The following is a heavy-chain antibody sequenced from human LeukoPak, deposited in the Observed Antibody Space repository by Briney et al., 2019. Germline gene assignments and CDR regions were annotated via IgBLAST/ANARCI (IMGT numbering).Heavy chain of an antibody. CDR1: GGSISSGGYY. CDR3: ARVPLYWQDPFDL. J-gene: IGHJ5*02. Sequence: SQTLSLTCTVSGGSISSGGYYWSWIRQPPGKGLEWIGYIYYSGSTYYNPSLKSRVTISVDTSKNQFSLKLSSVTAADTAMYYCARVPLYWQDPFDLWGQGTLVTVSS. D-gene: IGHD2-8*02. V-gene: IGHV4-31*03. CDR2: IYYSGST.